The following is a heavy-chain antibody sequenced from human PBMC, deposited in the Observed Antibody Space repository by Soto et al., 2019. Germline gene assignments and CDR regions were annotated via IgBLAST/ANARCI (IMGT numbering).Heavy chain of an antibody. CDR2: IIPIFGTA. CDR3: ASERFGGFFQYYFDY. V-gene: IGHV1-69*13. D-gene: IGHD3-10*01. CDR1: GGTFSSYA. J-gene: IGHJ4*02. Sequence: GASVKVSCKASGGTFSSYAISWVRQAPGQGLEWMGGIIPIFGTANYAQKFQGRVTITADESTSTAYMELSSLRSEDTAVYYCASERFGGFFQYYFDYWGQGTLVTVSS.